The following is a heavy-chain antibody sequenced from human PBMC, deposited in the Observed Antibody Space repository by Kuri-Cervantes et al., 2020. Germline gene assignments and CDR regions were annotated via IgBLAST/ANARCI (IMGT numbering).Heavy chain of an antibody. CDR2: IWYDGSNK. J-gene: IGHJ4*02. CDR3: AKDGTVGHFDY. D-gene: IGHD4-17*01. V-gene: IGHV3-30*02. CDR1: GFTFSSYG. Sequence: GGSLRLSCAASGFTFSSYGMHWVRQAPGKGLEWVAVIWYDGSNKYYADSVKGRFTISRDNSKNTLYLQMNSLRAEDTAVYYCAKDGTVGHFDYWGQGTLVTVSS.